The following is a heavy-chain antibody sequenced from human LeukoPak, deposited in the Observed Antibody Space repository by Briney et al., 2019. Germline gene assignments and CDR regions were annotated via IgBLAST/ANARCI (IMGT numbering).Heavy chain of an antibody. Sequence: PGGSLRLSCAASGFTFSSYEMNWVCQAPGKGLEWVSYISSSGSTIYYADSVKGRFTISRDNAKNTLYLRMNSLRAEDTAVYYCAREFEGQEAGAYGSGSYDVFDIWGQGTMVTVSS. CDR2: ISSSGSTI. D-gene: IGHD3-10*01. CDR3: AREFEGQEAGAYGSGSYDVFDI. J-gene: IGHJ3*02. V-gene: IGHV3-48*03. CDR1: GFTFSSYE.